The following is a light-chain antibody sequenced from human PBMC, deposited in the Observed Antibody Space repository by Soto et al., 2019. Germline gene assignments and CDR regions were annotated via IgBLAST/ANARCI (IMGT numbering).Light chain of an antibody. V-gene: IGKV3-20*01. CDR3: QQYGNSPRYS. Sequence: EIVLTQSPGTLSLSLGERATLSCRASQSVSSNYLAWYQQKHGQAPRLLIYATSSRATGIPDRFSGSGSGTDFTLTISRLEPDDFAVYYCQQYGNSPRYSFGQGTKLEIK. CDR1: QSVSSNY. CDR2: ATS. J-gene: IGKJ2*03.